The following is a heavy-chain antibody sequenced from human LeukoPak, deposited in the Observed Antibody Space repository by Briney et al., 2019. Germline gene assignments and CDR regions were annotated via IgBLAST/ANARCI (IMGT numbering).Heavy chain of an antibody. V-gene: IGHV1-69*06. J-gene: IGHJ6*03. Sequence: GASVKVSCKASGGTFNIYAISWVRQAPGQGLEWMGGIIPIFGTANYAQKFQDRVTITADKSTSTAYMELSSLRSEDTAVYYCARGGFLEWLFQNYYYYYMDVWGKGTTVTVSS. CDR3: ARGGFLEWLFQNYYYYYMDV. CDR2: IIPIFGTA. D-gene: IGHD3-3*01. CDR1: GGTFNIYA.